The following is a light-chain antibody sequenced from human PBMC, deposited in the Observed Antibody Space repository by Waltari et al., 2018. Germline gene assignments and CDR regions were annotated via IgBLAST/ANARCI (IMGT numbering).Light chain of an antibody. CDR2: GQS. J-gene: IGLJ2*01. CDR1: SLISYY. Sequence: SSELTQDPTVSVAFGQTVRITCQGDSLISYYTSWYQQRPRLAPILVFYGQSSRPSGIPDRFSGSISGNTASLTITGAQAEDEADYYCHSRDSSSTRFFGGGTRLTV. V-gene: IGLV3-19*01. CDR3: HSRDSSSTRF.